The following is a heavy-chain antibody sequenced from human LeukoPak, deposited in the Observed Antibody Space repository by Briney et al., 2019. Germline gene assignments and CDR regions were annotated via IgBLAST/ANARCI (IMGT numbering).Heavy chain of an antibody. CDR3: ASVLRRDGYNFDY. CDR2: IIPILGIA. V-gene: IGHV1-69*04. Sequence: GASVKVSCKASGGTFSSYAISWVRQAPGQGLEWMGRIIPILGIANYAQKFQGRVTITADKSTSTAYMELSSLRSEDTAVYYCASVLRRDGYNFDYWGQGTLVTVSS. J-gene: IGHJ4*02. CDR1: GGTFSSYA. D-gene: IGHD5-24*01.